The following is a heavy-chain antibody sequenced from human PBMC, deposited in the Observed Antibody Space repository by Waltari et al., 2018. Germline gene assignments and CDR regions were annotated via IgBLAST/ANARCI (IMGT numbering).Heavy chain of an antibody. Sequence: QVQLVESGGGVVQPGGSLRLSCAASGFTFSSSAMHWVRQAPGKGLEWVALIWYDGSNKYYADSVKGRFTISRDNSKNTLYLQMNSLRAEDTAVYYCARGGAKEALGDFLWGQGTLVTVSS. V-gene: IGHV3-33*01. J-gene: IGHJ4*02. CDR2: IWYDGSNK. D-gene: IGHD3-10*01. CDR3: ARGGAKEALGDFL. CDR1: GFTFSSSA.